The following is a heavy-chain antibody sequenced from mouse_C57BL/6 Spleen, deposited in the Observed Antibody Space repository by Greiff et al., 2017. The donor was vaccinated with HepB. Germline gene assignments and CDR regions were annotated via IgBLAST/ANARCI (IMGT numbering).Heavy chain of an antibody. CDR2: ISSGSSTI. CDR3: ARPPYYYGSSLAY. Sequence: EVKVVESGGGLVKPGGSLKLSCAASGFTFSDYGMHWVRQAPEKGLEWVAYISSGSSTIYYADTVKGRFTISRDNAKTTLFLQMTSLRSEDTAMYYCARPPYYYGSSLAYWGQGTLVTVSA. V-gene: IGHV5-17*01. D-gene: IGHD1-1*01. J-gene: IGHJ3*01. CDR1: GFTFSDYG.